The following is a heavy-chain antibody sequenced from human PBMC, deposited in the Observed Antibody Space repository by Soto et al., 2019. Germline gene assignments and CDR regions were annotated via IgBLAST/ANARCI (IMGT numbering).Heavy chain of an antibody. CDR3: ARYHFGDYAFDS. D-gene: IGHD4-17*01. Sequence: GGSLRLSCAASGFLFSGNYMRWVRQAPGKGQEWVGNKKQDGRDKSYVDTVEGRITITRDNAKISLYLQMNSLVVEDTATYYCARYHFGDYAFDSWGQGTPVTV. J-gene: IGHJ4*02. CDR2: KKQDGRDK. V-gene: IGHV3-7*04. CDR1: GFLFSGNY.